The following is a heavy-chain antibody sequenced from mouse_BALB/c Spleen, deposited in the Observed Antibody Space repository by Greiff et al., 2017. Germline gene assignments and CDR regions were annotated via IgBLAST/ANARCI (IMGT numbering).Heavy chain of an antibody. D-gene: IGHD3-1*01. J-gene: IGHJ4*01. Sequence: DVMLVESGGGLVQPGGSRKLSCAASGFTFSSFGMHWVRQAPEKGLEWVAYISSGSSTIYYADTVKGRFTISRDNPKNTLFLQMTSLRSEDTAMYYCARQLGLRYYAMDYWGQGTSVTVSS. V-gene: IGHV5-17*02. CDR2: ISSGSSTI. CDR3: ARQLGLRYYAMDY. CDR1: GFTFSSFG.